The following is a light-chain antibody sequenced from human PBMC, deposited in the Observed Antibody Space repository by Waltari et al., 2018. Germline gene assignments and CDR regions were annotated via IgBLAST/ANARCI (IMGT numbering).Light chain of an antibody. CDR2: AAS. Sequence: DIQMTQSPSSLSASVGDRVTITCRASQSISSYLNWYQQKPGKAPKLLIYAASSLQSGVPSRFSGSGSGTDFTLTISSLQPEDAATYFCLKYVTAPPTFGQGTKVEIK. CDR3: LKYVTAPPT. J-gene: IGKJ1*01. V-gene: IGKV1-39*01. CDR1: QSISSY.